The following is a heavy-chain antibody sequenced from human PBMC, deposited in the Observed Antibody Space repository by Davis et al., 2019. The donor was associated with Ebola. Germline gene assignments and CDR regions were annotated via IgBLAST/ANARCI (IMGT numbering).Heavy chain of an antibody. CDR3: AREDLGYSSY. CDR1: GFTFSSYS. CDR2: ISSSSSTI. J-gene: IGHJ4*02. V-gene: IGHV3-48*04. D-gene: IGHD6-19*01. Sequence: GESLKISCAASGFTFSSYSMNWVRQAPGKGLEWVSSISSSSSTIYYADSVKGRFTISRDNAKNSLYLQMNSLRAEDTAVYYCAREDLGYSSYWGQGTLVTVSS.